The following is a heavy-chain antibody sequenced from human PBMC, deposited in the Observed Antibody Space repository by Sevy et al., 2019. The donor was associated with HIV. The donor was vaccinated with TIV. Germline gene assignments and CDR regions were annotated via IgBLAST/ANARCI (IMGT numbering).Heavy chain of an antibody. CDR2: IHYTGNT. CDR3: ARAPPVRSGDDSLNWFAP. J-gene: IGHJ5*02. CDR1: GGSISAYY. V-gene: IGHV4-59*01. Sequence: SETLSLTCTVSGGSISAYYWSWIRQPPGKGLEWIGYIHYTGNTKYNPSLESRVTTSVDTSKNQFSLKLSSVTAADTAIYYCARAPPVRSGDDSLNWFAPWGQGTLVTVSS. D-gene: IGHD5-12*01.